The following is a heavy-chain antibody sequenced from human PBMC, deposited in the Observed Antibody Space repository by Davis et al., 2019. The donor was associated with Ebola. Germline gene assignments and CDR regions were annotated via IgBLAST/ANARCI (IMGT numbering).Heavy chain of an antibody. CDR2: VYYSGST. CDR1: GGSISTYY. J-gene: IGHJ4*02. Sequence: SETLSLTCTVSGGSISTYYWSWLRQPPGKGLEWIGYVYYSGSTNYNPSLKSRVTISVDTSKNQFSLKLSSVTAADTAVYYCASLLGYCSGGSCYGGWGQGTLVTVSS. CDR3: ASLLGYCSGGSCYGG. D-gene: IGHD2-15*01. V-gene: IGHV4-59*08.